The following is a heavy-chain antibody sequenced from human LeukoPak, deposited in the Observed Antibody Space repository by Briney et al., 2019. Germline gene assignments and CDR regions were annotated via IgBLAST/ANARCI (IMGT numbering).Heavy chain of an antibody. V-gene: IGHV3-30*02. Sequence: GGSLRLSCAASGFTFSSYGMHWVRQAPGKGLEWVAFIRYDGSNKYYADSVKGRFTISRDNSKNTLYLQMNSLRAEDTAVYYCAKESSSGWYGGEWSDPWGQGTLVTVSS. D-gene: IGHD6-19*01. J-gene: IGHJ5*02. CDR1: GFTFSSYG. CDR3: AKESSSGWYGGEWSDP. CDR2: IRYDGSNK.